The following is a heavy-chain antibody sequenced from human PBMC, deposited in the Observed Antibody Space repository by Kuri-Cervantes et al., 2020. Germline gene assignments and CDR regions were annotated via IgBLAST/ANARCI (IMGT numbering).Heavy chain of an antibody. CDR1: GGTFSSYA. CDR3: ASRPWSDAFDI. CDR2: IIPIFGTA. J-gene: IGHJ3*02. D-gene: IGHD1-1*01. Sequence: SVKVSCKASGGTFSSYAISWVRQAPGQGLEWMGGIIPIFGTANYAQKFQGRVTITADESTSTAYMELSNLRSEDTAVYYCASRPWSDAFDIWGQGTMVTVSS. V-gene: IGHV1-69*13.